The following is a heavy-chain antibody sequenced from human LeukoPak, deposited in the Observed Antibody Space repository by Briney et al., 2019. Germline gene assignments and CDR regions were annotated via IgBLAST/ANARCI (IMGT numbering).Heavy chain of an antibody. D-gene: IGHD5-18*01. Sequence: SEPLTLPCAVSGASMNTHYWSWIRQPPGKGLEWIGDMLDTVTTKDKPSFHSRVTLSGDPSKYQFSLRLISVTAADTAVYYCATIKRGNIFGYFDFWGQGIPVTVSS. J-gene: IGHJ4*02. CDR3: ATIKRGNIFGYFDF. CDR2: MLDTVTT. CDR1: GASMNTHY. V-gene: IGHV4-59*11.